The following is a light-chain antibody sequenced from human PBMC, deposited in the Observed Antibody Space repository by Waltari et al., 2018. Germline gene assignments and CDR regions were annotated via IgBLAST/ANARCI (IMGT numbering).Light chain of an antibody. Sequence: DIQLTQSPSPLSASVGDRVTITCRASQGISNSVAWYQQKQGKAPKLLLYAASGLQSGVPSRFSGSGSGTDYTLTISNLQPEDFATYYCQQYYSTPQKTFGQGTKVEIK. V-gene: IGKV1-NL1*01. CDR1: QGISNS. CDR2: AAS. CDR3: QQYYSTPQKT. J-gene: IGKJ1*01.